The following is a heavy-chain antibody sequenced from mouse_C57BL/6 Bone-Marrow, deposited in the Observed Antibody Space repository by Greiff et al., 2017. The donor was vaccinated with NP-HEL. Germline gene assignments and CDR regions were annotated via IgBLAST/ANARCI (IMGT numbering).Heavy chain of an antibody. J-gene: IGHJ2*01. CDR1: GYTFTSYG. Sequence: QVQLKESGAELARPGASVKLSCKASGYTFTSYGISWVKQRTGQGLEWIGEIYPRSGNTYYNEKFKGKATLTADKSSSTAYMELRSLTSEDSAVYFCARYSGYYSYFDYWGQGTTLTVSS. V-gene: IGHV1-81*01. D-gene: IGHD2-3*01. CDR2: IYPRSGNT. CDR3: ARYSGYYSYFDY.